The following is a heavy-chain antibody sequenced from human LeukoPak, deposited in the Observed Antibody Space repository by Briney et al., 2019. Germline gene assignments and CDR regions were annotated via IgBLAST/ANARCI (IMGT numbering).Heavy chain of an antibody. V-gene: IGHV3-23*01. Sequence: PGGSLRLSCAASGFTFNNYAMSWVRQAPGKGLEWASGTSGSGGTTYYADSVKGRFTISRDNSKNTLYLQMNSLRAEDTAVYYCARELWFGELLGLDYWGQGTLVTVSS. CDR1: GFTFNNYA. J-gene: IGHJ4*02. CDR2: TSGSGGTT. D-gene: IGHD3-10*01. CDR3: ARELWFGELLGLDY.